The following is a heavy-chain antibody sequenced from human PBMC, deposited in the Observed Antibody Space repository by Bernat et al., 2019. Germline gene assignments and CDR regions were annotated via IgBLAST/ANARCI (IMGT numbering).Heavy chain of an antibody. Sequence: EVQLVESGGGLVKPGGSLRLSCAAPGLTFSNAWMSWLRQAPGKGLEWAGRIKSKTAGGTTDYAAPVKGRFTISRDNSKNTLYLQMNSLKTEDTAVYYCRVVPAAIAFDIWGQGTMVTVSS. J-gene: IGHJ3*02. CDR2: IKSKTAGGTT. V-gene: IGHV3-15*01. CDR3: RVVPAAIAFDI. D-gene: IGHD2-2*01. CDR1: GLTFSNAW.